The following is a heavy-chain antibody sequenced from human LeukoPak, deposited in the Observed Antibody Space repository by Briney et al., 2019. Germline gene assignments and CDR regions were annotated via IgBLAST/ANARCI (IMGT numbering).Heavy chain of an antibody. CDR3: ARGGSSSGYPYYFEY. D-gene: IGHD3-22*01. CDR2: ISGSGGST. Sequence: GGSLRLSCAASGFTFNDYFLSWIRQAPGKGLEWVSAISGSGGSTYYADSVKGRFTVSRDNSKNTLYLQMNSLRAEDTAVYYCARGGSSSGYPYYFEYWGQGTLVTVSS. CDR1: GFTFNDYF. V-gene: IGHV3-23*01. J-gene: IGHJ4*02.